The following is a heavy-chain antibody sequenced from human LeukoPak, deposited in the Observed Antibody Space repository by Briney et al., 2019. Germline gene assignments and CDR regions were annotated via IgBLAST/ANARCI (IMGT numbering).Heavy chain of an antibody. D-gene: IGHD2-15*01. V-gene: IGHV3-30*18. Sequence: GRSLRLSCAASGFTFSSYGMHWVRQAPGKGLEWVAVISYDGSNKYYADSVKGRFTISRDNSQNTLYLQMNSLRAEDTAIYYCAKGCSGGGCFSRDRYFHHWGQGTLVTVSS. CDR1: GFTFSSYG. CDR3: AKGCSGGGCFSRDRYFHH. J-gene: IGHJ1*01. CDR2: ISYDGSNK.